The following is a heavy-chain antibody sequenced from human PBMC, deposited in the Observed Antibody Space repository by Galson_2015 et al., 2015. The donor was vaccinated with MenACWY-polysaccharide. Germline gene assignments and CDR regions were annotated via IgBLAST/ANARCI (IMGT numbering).Heavy chain of an antibody. D-gene: IGHD2-15*01. CDR3: ARDKVYCSGGSCYIYYGLDV. V-gene: IGHV4-59*01. J-gene: IGHJ6*02. CDR1: GGSISYYY. CDR2: INYSGST. Sequence: ETLSLTCTVSGGSISYYYWSWIRPPPGKGLEWIGYINYSGSTKYNPSLKSRVYISVDTSKNQFSLKMTSVTAADTAVYYCARDKVYCSGGSCYIYYGLDVWGQGTTVTVSS.